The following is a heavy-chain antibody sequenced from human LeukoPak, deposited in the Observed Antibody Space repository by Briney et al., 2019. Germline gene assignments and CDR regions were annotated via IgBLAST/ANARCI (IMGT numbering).Heavy chain of an antibody. CDR2: IYYSGST. J-gene: IGHJ4*02. D-gene: IGHD1-20*01. Sequence: SETLSLTCTVSGGSISSSNYYWAWIRQPPGKGLEWIGSIYYSGSTYYNPSLKGRVTISVDTSKNQFSLKLSSVTAADTAVYYCARLSGTRLTFDYWGQGTLATVSS. V-gene: IGHV4-39*01. CDR3: ARLSGTRLTFDY. CDR1: GGSISSSNYY.